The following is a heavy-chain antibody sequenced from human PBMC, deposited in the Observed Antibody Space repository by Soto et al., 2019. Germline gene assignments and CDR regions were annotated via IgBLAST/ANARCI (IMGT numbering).Heavy chain of an antibody. Sequence: EVQLVETGGGSVQPGGSLRLSCAASGFTVSSSYMSWVRQATGKGLEWVSGIYSGGSTYYADSMKGRFTISRDNSKNTLYLQMYRLRVEDTAVYYCARDVGARLDYWGQGTLVTVSS. CDR2: IYSGGST. V-gene: IGHV3-53*02. CDR1: GFTVSSSY. J-gene: IGHJ4*02. CDR3: ARDVGARLDY. D-gene: IGHD1-26*01.